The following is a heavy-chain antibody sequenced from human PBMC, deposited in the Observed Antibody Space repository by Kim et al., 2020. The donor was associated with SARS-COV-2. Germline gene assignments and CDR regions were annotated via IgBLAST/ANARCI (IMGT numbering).Heavy chain of an antibody. J-gene: IGHJ5*02. CDR1: GGSFSGYY. V-gene: IGHV4-34*01. CDR3: ARVHPRFGSSWYEVRWFDP. CDR2: INHSGST. Sequence: SETLSLTCAVYGGSFSGYYWSWIRQPPGKGLEWIGEINHSGSTNYNPSLKSRVTISVDTSKNQFSLKLSSVTAADTAVYYCARVHPRFGSSWYEVRWFDPWGQGTLVTVSS. D-gene: IGHD6-13*01.